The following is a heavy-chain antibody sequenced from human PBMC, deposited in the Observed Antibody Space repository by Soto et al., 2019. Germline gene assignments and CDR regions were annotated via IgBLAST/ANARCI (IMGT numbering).Heavy chain of an antibody. V-gene: IGHV4-59*01. Sequence: ETLSLTCTVSGGSISSYYWSWIRQPPGKGLEWIGYIYYSGSTNYNPSLKSRVTISVDTSKNQFSLKLSSVTAADTAVYYCARDFPRGAAGAFDIWGQGTMVTVSS. CDR3: ARDFPRGAAGAFDI. D-gene: IGHD6-13*01. J-gene: IGHJ3*02. CDR2: IYYSGST. CDR1: GGSISSYY.